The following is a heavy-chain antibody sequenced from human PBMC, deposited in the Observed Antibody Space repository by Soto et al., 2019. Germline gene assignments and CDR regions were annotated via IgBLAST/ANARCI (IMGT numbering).Heavy chain of an antibody. Sequence: SGTLSLTCAVPCYSSLSYTWCRWVRQPPGKGLEWIGEVYHSGNTNYNPSLKSRVIISVDKSKNQFSLKLSSVTDADTAMYYCARGERQQQRDYWGQGTLVTVS. D-gene: IGHD6-13*01. CDR3: ARGERQQQRDY. CDR1: CYSSLSYTW. V-gene: IGHV4-4*02. CDR2: VYHSGNT. J-gene: IGHJ4*02.